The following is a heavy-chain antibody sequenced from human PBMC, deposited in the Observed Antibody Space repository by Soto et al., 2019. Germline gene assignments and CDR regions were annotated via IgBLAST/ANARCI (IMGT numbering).Heavy chain of an antibody. J-gene: IGHJ4*02. Sequence: EVQLVESGGGLVQPGGSLRLSCAASGFTVSSNYMSWVRQAPGKGLEWVSVIYSGGSTYYADSVKGRFTISRHNSKNTLYLQMNSLRAEDTAVYYCARGGDYGDDDQGLDYWGQGTLVAVAS. CDR3: ARGGDYGDDDQGLDY. D-gene: IGHD4-17*01. CDR2: IYSGGST. V-gene: IGHV3-53*04. CDR1: GFTVSSNY.